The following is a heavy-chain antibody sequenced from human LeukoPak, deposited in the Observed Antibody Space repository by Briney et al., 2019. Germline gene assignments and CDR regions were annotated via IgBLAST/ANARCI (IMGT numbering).Heavy chain of an antibody. V-gene: IGHV3-30*02. J-gene: IGHJ4*02. CDR1: GFTFSNYG. Sequence: GGSLRLSCAASGFTFSNYGMHWVRQAPGKGLEWVAFIRYDGSNKYYADSVKGRFTISRDNSKNTLYLQMNSLRAEDTAVYYCARALTMIVKRPDYWGQGTLVTVSS. CDR2: IRYDGSNK. CDR3: ARALTMIVKRPDY. D-gene: IGHD3-22*01.